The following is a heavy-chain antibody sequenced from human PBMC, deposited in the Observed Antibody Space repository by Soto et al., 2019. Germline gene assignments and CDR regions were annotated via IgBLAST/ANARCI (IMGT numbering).Heavy chain of an antibody. Sequence: QVQLVQSGAEVKKPGSSVKVSCKASGGTFSSYAISWVRQAPGQGLGWMGGIIPVFGRTNYARKFQGRVTINEDESRRTAYMELSSLRSEDTAVYYCAREVEMSTRNHNWFDPWGQGTLVTFSS. CDR1: GGTFSSYA. CDR2: IIPVFGRT. J-gene: IGHJ5*02. CDR3: AREVEMSTRNHNWFDP. D-gene: IGHD1-1*01. V-gene: IGHV1-69*01.